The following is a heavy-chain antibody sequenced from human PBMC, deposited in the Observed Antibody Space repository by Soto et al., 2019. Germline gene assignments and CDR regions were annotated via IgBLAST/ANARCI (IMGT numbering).Heavy chain of an antibody. Sequence: QVQLQESGPGLVKPSGTLSLTCAVSSGSISSSNWWSWVRQPPGKGLEWIGEIYHSGSTNYNPALKRRVTVSVDTSKNQFSLKLSSVTDAGTAVYYCARNGGWRGYYFDYWGQGTLVTVSS. CDR3: ARNGGWRGYYFDY. J-gene: IGHJ4*02. V-gene: IGHV4-4*02. CDR1: SGSISSSNW. D-gene: IGHD6-19*01. CDR2: IYHSGST.